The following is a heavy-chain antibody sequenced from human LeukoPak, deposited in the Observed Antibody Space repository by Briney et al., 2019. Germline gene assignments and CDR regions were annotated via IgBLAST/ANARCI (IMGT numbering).Heavy chain of an antibody. CDR1: GGSFSGYY. CDR2: INHSGST. V-gene: IGHV4-34*01. J-gene: IGHJ4*02. CDR3: ARILRYFDWVFDY. D-gene: IGHD3-9*01. Sequence: PSETLSLTCAVYGGSFSGYYWSWIRQPPGKGLEWIGEINHSGSTNYNPSLKSRVTISVDTSKNQFSLKLSSVTAADTAVYYCARILRYFDWVFDYWGQGTLVTVSS.